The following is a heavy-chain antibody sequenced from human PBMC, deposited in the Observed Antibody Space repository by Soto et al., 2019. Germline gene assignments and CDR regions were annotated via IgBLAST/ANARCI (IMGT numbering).Heavy chain of an antibody. V-gene: IGHV1-3*01. D-gene: IGHD2-2*01. J-gene: IGHJ6*03. CDR3: ASFHEVKYCSSTSCPMDV. Sequence: QVQLVQSGAEVKKPGASVKVSCKASGYTFTSYAMHWVRQAPGQRLEWMGWINAGNGNTKYSQKFQGRVTITRDTSASTAYMELSSLRSEDTAVYYCASFHEVKYCSSTSCPMDVWGKGTTVTVSS. CDR1: GYTFTSYA. CDR2: INAGNGNT.